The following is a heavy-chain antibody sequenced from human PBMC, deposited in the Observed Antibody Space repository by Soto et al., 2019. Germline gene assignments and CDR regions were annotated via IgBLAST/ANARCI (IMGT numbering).Heavy chain of an antibody. Sequence: QVQLVESGGGVVQPGRSLRLSCAASGFTFSSYGMHWVRQAPGKGLEWVAVIWYDGSNKYYADSVKGRFTISRDNSKNKLYQEMNGLGAEDTAVYYCARVGMVRGVFDFWGQGTLVTVCS. J-gene: IGHJ4*02. CDR3: ARVGMVRGVFDF. V-gene: IGHV3-33*01. CDR2: IWYDGSNK. CDR1: GFTFSSYG. D-gene: IGHD3-10*01.